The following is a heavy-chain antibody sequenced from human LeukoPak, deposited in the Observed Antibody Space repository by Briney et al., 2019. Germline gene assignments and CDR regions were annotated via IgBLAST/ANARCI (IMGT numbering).Heavy chain of an antibody. CDR1: GGSISSSSYY. Sequence: SETLSLTCTVSGGSISSSSYYWGWIRQPPGKGLEWIGSIYYSGSTYYNPSLKSRVTISVDTSKNQFSLKLSSVTAADTAVYYCARFGRPDQWFGEPYRWVDYWGQGTLVTVSS. J-gene: IGHJ4*02. CDR3: ARFGRPDQWFGEPYRWVDY. D-gene: IGHD3-10*01. CDR2: IYYSGST. V-gene: IGHV4-39*01.